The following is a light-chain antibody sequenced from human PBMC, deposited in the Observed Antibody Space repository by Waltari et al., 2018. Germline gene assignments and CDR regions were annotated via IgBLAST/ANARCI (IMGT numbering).Light chain of an antibody. CDR1: QLVSSSY. Sequence: EIVLTTSPATISVSSGERATLSCRASQLVSSSYLAWYQQKPGQAPRLLIYGASSRATGIPDRFSGSGSGTDFTLTISRLEPEDFAVYYCQQYGSSPRLTFGGGTKVEIK. CDR2: GAS. V-gene: IGKV3-20*01. CDR3: QQYGSSPRLT. J-gene: IGKJ4*01.